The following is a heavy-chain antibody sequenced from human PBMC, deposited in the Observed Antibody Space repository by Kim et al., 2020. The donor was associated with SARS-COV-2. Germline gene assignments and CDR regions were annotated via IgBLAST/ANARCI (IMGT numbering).Heavy chain of an antibody. D-gene: IGHD3-10*01. CDR3: AKPIYFGLGGHIFDI. J-gene: IGHJ3*02. Sequence: AESVRGRFTISRDNAKDTLFLQMNSLRVDETALYYCAKPIYFGLGGHIFDIWGQGTMVTVSS. V-gene: IGHV3-23*01.